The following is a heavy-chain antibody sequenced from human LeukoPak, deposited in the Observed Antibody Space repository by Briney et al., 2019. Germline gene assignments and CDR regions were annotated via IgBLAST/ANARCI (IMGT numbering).Heavy chain of an antibody. CDR3: ARDGGDKTLGHYYMDV. CDR1: GFSFRSYV. D-gene: IGHD3-16*01. CDR2: ISGSGGST. J-gene: IGHJ6*03. V-gene: IGHV3-23*01. Sequence: GGSLRLSCAASGFSFRSYVMSWVRQAPGKGLEWVSSISGSGGSTYYADSVKGRYTISRDNAKISLYLQMHSLRAEDTAVYYCARDGGDKTLGHYYMDVWGKGTTVTVSS.